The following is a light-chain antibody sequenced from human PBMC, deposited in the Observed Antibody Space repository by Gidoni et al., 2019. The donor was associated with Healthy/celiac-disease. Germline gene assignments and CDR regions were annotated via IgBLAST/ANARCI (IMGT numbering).Light chain of an antibody. J-gene: IGKJ4*01. V-gene: IGKV1-33*01. CDR1: QDISNY. CDR2: DAS. Sequence: IRMTKSPSSLSASVGDRVTITCQASQDISNYLNWYQQKPGNAPKLLTYDASNLETGVPSRFSGSGSGTDFTFTISSLQPEDIAIYYCQQYDSLPPFTFGGGTKVEIK. CDR3: QQYDSLPPFT.